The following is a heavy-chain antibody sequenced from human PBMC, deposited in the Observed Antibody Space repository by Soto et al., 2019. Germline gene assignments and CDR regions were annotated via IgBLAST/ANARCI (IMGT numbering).Heavy chain of an antibody. D-gene: IGHD3-10*01. CDR2: INPSGGST. Sequence: ASVKVSCKASGYTFTSYYMHWVRQAPGQGLEWMGIINPSGGSTSYAQKFQGRVTMTRDTSTSTVYMELSSLRSEDTAVYYCAKDRGYYGSGSYPDPWGQGTLVTVSS. CDR3: AKDRGYYGSGSYPDP. V-gene: IGHV1-46*01. CDR1: GYTFTSYY. J-gene: IGHJ5*02.